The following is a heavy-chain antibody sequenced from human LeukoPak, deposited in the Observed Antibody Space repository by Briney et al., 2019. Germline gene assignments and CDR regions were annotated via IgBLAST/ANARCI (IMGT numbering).Heavy chain of an antibody. J-gene: IGHJ4*02. CDR2: ISGSGGST. CDR3: AQGGSPGALDY. CDR1: GFTFSSYA. D-gene: IGHD1-26*01. V-gene: IGHV3-23*01. Sequence: GSLRLSCAASGFTFSSYAMSWVRQAPGKGLEWVSAISGSGGSTYYADSVKGRFTISRDNSKNTLYLQMSSLRVEDTAVYYCAQGGSPGALDYWGQGTLVTVSS.